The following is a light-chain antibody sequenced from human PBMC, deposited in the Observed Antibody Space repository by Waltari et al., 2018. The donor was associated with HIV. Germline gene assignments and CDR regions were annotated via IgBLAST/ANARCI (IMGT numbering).Light chain of an antibody. CDR2: DDS. CDR3: QVWHSRTSHLE. J-gene: IGLJ2*01. Sequence: SYVLTQSPSVSVAPGRTAEITCGGDNLGSQNVHWYQQKSGQAPVLIVSDDSGRPSGIPERFSGSNAGNTATLTITRVEAGDEADYYCQVWHSRTSHLEFGGGTTLTVL. V-gene: IGLV3-21*02. CDR1: NLGSQN.